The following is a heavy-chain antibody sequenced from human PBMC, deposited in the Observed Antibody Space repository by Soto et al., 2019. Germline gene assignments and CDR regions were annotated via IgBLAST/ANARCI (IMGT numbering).Heavy chain of an antibody. Sequence: PSETLSLTCTVSGGSISSSSYYWGWIRQPPGKGLEWIGSIYYSGSTYYNPSLKSRVTISGDTSKNQFSLKLSSVTAADTAVYYCARLKGGYARIMTIYYYGMDVWGQGTTVTVSS. CDR3: ARLKGGYARIMTIYYYGMDV. D-gene: IGHD5-12*01. V-gene: IGHV4-39*01. CDR1: GGSISSSSYY. CDR2: IYYSGST. J-gene: IGHJ6*02.